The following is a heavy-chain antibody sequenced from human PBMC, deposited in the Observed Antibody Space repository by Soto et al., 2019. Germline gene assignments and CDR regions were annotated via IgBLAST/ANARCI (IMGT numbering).Heavy chain of an antibody. Sequence: QGQLVQSGAEVKKPGASVKVSCKASGYTFTRYGISWVRQAPGQGLEWMGWISGYNGDTNYAQKRQGRVTMTIATSTSTPYMELRRLTSDDTAVYYCAKNGQPPYYSYGMDVCGQGTTVTVSS. CDR2: ISGYNGDT. J-gene: IGHJ6*02. CDR3: AKNGQPPYYSYGMDV. D-gene: IGHD2-8*01. V-gene: IGHV1-18*01. CDR1: GYTFTRYG.